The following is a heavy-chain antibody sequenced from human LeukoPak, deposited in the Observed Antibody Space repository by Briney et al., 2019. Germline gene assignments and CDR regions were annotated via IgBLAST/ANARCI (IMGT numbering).Heavy chain of an antibody. CDR1: GYSISSGYY. CDR2: IYHSGST. CDR3: ARHGFCSGGSCYSWGYYYMDV. Sequence: SETLSLTCTVSGYSISSGYYWGWIRQPPGKGLEWIGSIYHSGSTYYNPSLKSRVTISVDTSKNQFSLKLYSVTAADTAVYYCARHGFCSGGSCYSWGYYYMDVWGKGTTVTISS. J-gene: IGHJ6*03. D-gene: IGHD2-15*01. V-gene: IGHV4-38-2*02.